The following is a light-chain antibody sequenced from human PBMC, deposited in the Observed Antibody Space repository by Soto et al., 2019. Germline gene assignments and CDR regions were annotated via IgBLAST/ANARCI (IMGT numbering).Light chain of an antibody. Sequence: DIQMTQSPSSLSASVGDRVAITCRASQNIRNYLNWYQQKPGKAPKLLIYAASSLQSGVPSRFSGSGSGTDFTLTISSLQPEDFATYYCQQSYSTLTFGGGTKVDIK. J-gene: IGKJ4*01. CDR3: QQSYSTLT. CDR2: AAS. V-gene: IGKV1-39*01. CDR1: QNIRNY.